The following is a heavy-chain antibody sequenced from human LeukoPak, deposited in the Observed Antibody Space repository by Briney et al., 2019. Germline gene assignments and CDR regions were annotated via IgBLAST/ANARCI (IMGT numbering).Heavy chain of an antibody. Sequence: GGSLRLSCAASGFTFRNYAMTWVRQAPGKGLEWVSVIIGSGDYTSYAESVKGRFTISRDNAKNTLFLQMNSLRADDTAVYFCAKIGWIDNISYHGVDVWGQGTTVIVSS. D-gene: IGHD2-2*03. CDR2: IIGSGDYT. CDR1: GFTFRNYA. CDR3: AKIGWIDNISYHGVDV. J-gene: IGHJ6*02. V-gene: IGHV3-23*01.